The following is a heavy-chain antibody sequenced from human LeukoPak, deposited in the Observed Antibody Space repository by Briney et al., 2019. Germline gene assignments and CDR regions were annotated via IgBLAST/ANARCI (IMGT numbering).Heavy chain of an antibody. CDR3: AYYDSSGYYYGRLRY. V-gene: IGHV3-23*01. J-gene: IGHJ4*02. Sequence: GGSLRLSCAASGFTFSNYAMTWVRQAPGKGLEWVSAISADGGSTDYADSVKGRFTISRDNSKNTLYLHMNSLRAEDTAVYFCAYYDSSGYYYGRLRYWGQGTPVTVSP. D-gene: IGHD3-22*01. CDR1: GFTFSNYA. CDR2: ISADGGST.